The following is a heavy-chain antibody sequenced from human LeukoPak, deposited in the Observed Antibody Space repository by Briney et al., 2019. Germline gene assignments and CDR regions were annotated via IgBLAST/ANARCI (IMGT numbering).Heavy chain of an antibody. V-gene: IGHV3-7*01. D-gene: IGHD1-14*01. Sequence: PGGSLRLSCAASGFTFSGHWMSWVRQAPGKGLEWVANINQGGSDKYYVDSVKGRFTISRDNANNLLYLQMNGLRGEDTAVYYCTRDRSRAEDDWGQGTLVTVPS. CDR1: GFTFSGHW. CDR2: INQGGSDK. J-gene: IGHJ4*02. CDR3: TRDRSRAEDD.